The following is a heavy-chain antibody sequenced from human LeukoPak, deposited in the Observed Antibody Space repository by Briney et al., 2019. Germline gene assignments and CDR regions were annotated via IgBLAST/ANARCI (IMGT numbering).Heavy chain of an antibody. CDR1: GYSISSGYY. D-gene: IGHD3-22*01. Sequence: SETLSLICTVSGYSISSGYYWGWIRQPPGKGLEWIGSIYHSGSTSCNPSPKSRVTISVDTPKNQFSLKLSSVTAADTGVYYCARHENYSESSDKYGGPFDYWGEGTQVTVSS. CDR3: ARHENYSESSDKYGGPFDY. V-gene: IGHV4-38-2*02. J-gene: IGHJ4*02. CDR2: IYHSGST.